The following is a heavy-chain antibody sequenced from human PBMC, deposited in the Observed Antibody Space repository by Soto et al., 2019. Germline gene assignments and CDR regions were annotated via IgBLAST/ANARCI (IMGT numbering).Heavy chain of an antibody. CDR1: VFTFSSYS. Sequence: EWSLRLSCETSVFTFSSYSINSVLQAPGKVLQCVSFISSTSSYIYYADSVKGRFTISRDNAKNSLYLQMNSLRAEDTAVYYCARDSRKHIAARLYNWFDPWGQGTLVTVSS. J-gene: IGHJ5*02. D-gene: IGHD6-6*01. CDR3: ARDSRKHIAARLYNWFDP. CDR2: ISSTSSYI. V-gene: IGHV3-21*01.